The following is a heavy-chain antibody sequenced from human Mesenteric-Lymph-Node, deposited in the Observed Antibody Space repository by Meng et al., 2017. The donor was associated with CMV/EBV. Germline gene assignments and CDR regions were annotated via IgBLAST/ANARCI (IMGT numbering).Heavy chain of an antibody. D-gene: IGHD1-26*01. J-gene: IGHJ4*02. Sequence: ASVKVSCKASGYTFTSYDINWVRQATGQGLEWMGWMNPNSGNTGYAQKFQGRVTITADKSTSTAYMELSSLRSEDTAVYYCARVSTAVGATRIHFDYWGQGTLVTVSS. CDR3: ARVSTAVGATRIHFDY. V-gene: IGHV1-8*03. CDR2: MNPNSGNT. CDR1: GYTFTSYD.